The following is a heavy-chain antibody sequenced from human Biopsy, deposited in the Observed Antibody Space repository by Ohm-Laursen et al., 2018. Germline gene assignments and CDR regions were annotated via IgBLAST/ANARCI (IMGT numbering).Heavy chain of an antibody. D-gene: IGHD1-1*01. Sequence: ASVKVSCKVSGYTLTELSMHWVRQAPGRGLEWMGGLAPENGKTIYAQKFQGRVTMTEDTSTDTAYMELSSLRSEDTAVYYYAADINVWNVNYWGQGTQVTVSS. CDR3: AADINVWNVNY. V-gene: IGHV1-24*01. J-gene: IGHJ4*02. CDR2: LAPENGKT. CDR1: GYTLTELS.